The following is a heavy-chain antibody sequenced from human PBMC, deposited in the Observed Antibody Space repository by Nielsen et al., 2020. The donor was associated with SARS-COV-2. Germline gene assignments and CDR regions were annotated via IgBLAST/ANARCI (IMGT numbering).Heavy chain of an antibody. CDR2: IWYDGSNK. D-gene: IGHD3-22*01. J-gene: IGHJ4*02. Sequence: GGSLRLSCAASGFTFSSYGMHWVRQAPGKGLEWVAVIWYDGSNKYYADSVKGRFTISRDNSKNTLYLQMNSLRAEDTAVYYCARGGSGYHKIDYWGQGTLVTVSS. CDR3: ARGGSGYHKIDY. CDR1: GFTFSSYG. V-gene: IGHV3-33*01.